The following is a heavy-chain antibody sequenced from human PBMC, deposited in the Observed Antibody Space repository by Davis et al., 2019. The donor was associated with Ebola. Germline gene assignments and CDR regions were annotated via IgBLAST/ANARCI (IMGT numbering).Heavy chain of an antibody. J-gene: IGHJ4*02. CDR2: ISAYNGNT. CDR3: ARNYYGSGSYYNFDY. V-gene: IGHV1-18*04. D-gene: IGHD3-10*01. Sequence: ASVKVSCKASGYTFTSYYIHWVRQAPGQGLEWIGWISAYNGNTNYAQKLQGRVTMTTDTSTSTAYMELRSLRSDDTAMYYCARNYYGSGSYYNFDYWGQGTLVTVSS. CDR1: GYTFTSYY.